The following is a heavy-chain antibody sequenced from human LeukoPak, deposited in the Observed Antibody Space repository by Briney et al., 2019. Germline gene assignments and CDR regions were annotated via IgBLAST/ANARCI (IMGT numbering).Heavy chain of an antibody. J-gene: IGHJ6*03. V-gene: IGHV1-18*01. Sequence: GASVKVSCKASGYTFTSYGISWVRQAPGQGLEWMGWISAYNGNTNYAQKLQGRVTMTTDTSTSTAYMELSSLRSEDTAVYYCARAWGIAVAGTSYYMDVWGKGTTVTISS. CDR1: GYTFTSYG. D-gene: IGHD6-19*01. CDR3: ARAWGIAVAGTSYYMDV. CDR2: ISAYNGNT.